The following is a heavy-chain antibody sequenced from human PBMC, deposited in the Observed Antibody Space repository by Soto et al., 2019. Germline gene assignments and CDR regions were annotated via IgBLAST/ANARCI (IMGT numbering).Heavy chain of an antibody. Sequence: GGSLRLSCAAAGLPFSNAWMNWVRQAPGKGLEWVGRIKSKTYGGTTDYAAPVKGRFTISRDDSKNTLYLQMNSLKTEDTAVYYCTTEVVVAATPPDYWGQGTLVTVSS. CDR1: GLPFSNAW. V-gene: IGHV3-15*07. D-gene: IGHD2-15*01. CDR3: TTEVVVAATPPDY. CDR2: IKSKTYGGTT. J-gene: IGHJ4*02.